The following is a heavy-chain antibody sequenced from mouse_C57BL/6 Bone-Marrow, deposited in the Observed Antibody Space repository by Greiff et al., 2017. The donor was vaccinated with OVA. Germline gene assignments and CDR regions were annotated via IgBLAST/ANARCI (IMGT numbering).Heavy chain of an antibody. Sequence: EVQLQQSGPELVKPGASVKMSCKASGYTFTDYNMHWVKQSHGKSLEWIGYINPNNGGTSYNQKFKGKATLTVNKSSSTAYMELRSLTSEDSAVYYCARWGGNFSWFAYWGQGTLVTVSA. CDR1: GYTFTDYN. CDR3: ARWGGNFSWFAY. CDR2: INPNNGGT. J-gene: IGHJ3*01. V-gene: IGHV1-22*01. D-gene: IGHD2-1*01.